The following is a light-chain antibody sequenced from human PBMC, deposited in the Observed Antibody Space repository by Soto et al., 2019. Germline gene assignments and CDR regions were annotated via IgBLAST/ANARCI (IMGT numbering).Light chain of an antibody. CDR3: GSWDSSLSAYV. V-gene: IGLV1-51*01. CDR2: DDD. J-gene: IGLJ1*01. Sequence: QSWLTQPRSISAARGQKFTISCSGSSSNIGGNSVSWYQQLPGTAPKLLIYDDDKRPSGIPDRFSGSKYGTSGTMGITGFQTGDEADYYCGSWDSSLSAYVFGTGTKVTVL. CDR1: SSNIGGNS.